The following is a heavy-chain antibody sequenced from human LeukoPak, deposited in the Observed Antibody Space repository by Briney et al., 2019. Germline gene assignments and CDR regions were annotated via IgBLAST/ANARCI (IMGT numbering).Heavy chain of an antibody. D-gene: IGHD3-3*01. CDR2: INHSGST. Sequence: SETLSLTCAVYGGSFSGYYWSWIRQPPGKGLEWIGEINHSGSTNYNPSLKSRVTISVDTSKNQFSLKLSSVTAADTAVYYCASSLEWLLKFDPWGQGTLVTVSS. J-gene: IGHJ5*02. CDR3: ASSLEWLLKFDP. V-gene: IGHV4-34*01. CDR1: GGSFSGYY.